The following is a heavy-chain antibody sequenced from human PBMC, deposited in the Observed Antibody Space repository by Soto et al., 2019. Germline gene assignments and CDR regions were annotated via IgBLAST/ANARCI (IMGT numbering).Heavy chain of an antibody. J-gene: IGHJ4*02. CDR2: IKSDGSNT. D-gene: IGHD3-22*01. V-gene: IGHV3-74*01. Sequence: GGSLRLSCATSGFTFSNYWMHWVRQAPGKGLVWVSSIKSDGSNTKYADSVKGRFTISRDNAKNTLYLQMNSLRAEDTAVYYCARINYHESSPYRHFDSWGQGTLVTVSS. CDR1: GFTFSNYW. CDR3: ARINYHESSPYRHFDS.